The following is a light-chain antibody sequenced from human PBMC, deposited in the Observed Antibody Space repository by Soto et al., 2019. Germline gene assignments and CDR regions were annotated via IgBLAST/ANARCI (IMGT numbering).Light chain of an antibody. J-gene: IGLJ1*01. CDR1: SSNIGVGYD. Sequence: QSVLTQPPSVSGAPGQRVTISCTGSSSNIGVGYDVHWYQQQPGTAPRLLISANNNRPSGVPDRFSGSKSGTSASLATTGLKEEDEADDYCQPSGGSLSGYVFGSGTKLTVL. CDR2: ANN. V-gene: IGLV1-40*01. CDR3: QPSGGSLSGYV.